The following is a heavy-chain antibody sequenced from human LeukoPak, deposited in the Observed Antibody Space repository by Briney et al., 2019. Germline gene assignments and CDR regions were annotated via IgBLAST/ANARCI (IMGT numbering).Heavy chain of an antibody. D-gene: IGHD6-13*01. V-gene: IGHV3-23*01. CDR3: AKDFSSSWHAGIDY. J-gene: IGHJ4*02. CDR1: GFTFSNYA. CDR2: ISGRGDNT. Sequence: GGSLRLSCAASGFTFSNYAMSWVRQAPGKGLEWVSAISGRGDNTYYADSVKGRFTISRDNSKNTLYLQMNSLRAEDTAVYYCAKDFSSSWHAGIDYWGQGTLVTVSS.